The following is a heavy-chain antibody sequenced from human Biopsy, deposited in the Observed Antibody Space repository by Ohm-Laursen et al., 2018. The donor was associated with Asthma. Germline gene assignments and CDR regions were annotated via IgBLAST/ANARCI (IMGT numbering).Heavy chain of an antibody. V-gene: IGHV1-69*13. CDR3: ARGYSGSDRIVYYYSGLEV. CDR2: LIPVLGTP. Sequence: SVNVSCKASGDSFSNYAISWVRQAPGQGLEWMGGLIPVLGTPDHAQMFEGRVTITADESTSTAYMELSSLSSEDTAVYYCARGYSGSDRIVYYYSGLEVWGQGTTVTVSS. D-gene: IGHD5-12*01. CDR1: GDSFSNYA. J-gene: IGHJ6*02.